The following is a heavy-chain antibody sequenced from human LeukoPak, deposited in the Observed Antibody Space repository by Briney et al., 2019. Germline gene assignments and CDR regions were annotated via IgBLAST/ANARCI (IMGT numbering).Heavy chain of an antibody. J-gene: IGHJ4*02. D-gene: IGHD5-18*01. Sequence: GGSLRLSCAASGFTFSSYTMNWVRQAPGKGLEWVSSISSTSSYMYYADSVKGRFTISRDNAKNSLYLQMNSLRAEDTALYYCARGAEVQLWSYYFDYWGQGTLVTVSS. CDR3: ARGAEVQLWSYYFDY. CDR2: ISSTSSYM. V-gene: IGHV3-21*04. CDR1: GFTFSSYT.